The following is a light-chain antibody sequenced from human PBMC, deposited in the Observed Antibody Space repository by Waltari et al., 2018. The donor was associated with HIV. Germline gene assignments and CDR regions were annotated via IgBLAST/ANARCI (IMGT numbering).Light chain of an antibody. Sequence: QSALTQPASVSGSPGQSITISCTGTRSDVGSYNLVSWYQQHPGKAPKLMIYEVSKRPSGVSNRFSGSKSGNTASLTISGLQAEDEADYYCCSYAGSSTSVFGTGTKVTVL. CDR1: RSDVGSYNL. J-gene: IGLJ1*01. V-gene: IGLV2-23*02. CDR2: EVS. CDR3: CSYAGSSTSV.